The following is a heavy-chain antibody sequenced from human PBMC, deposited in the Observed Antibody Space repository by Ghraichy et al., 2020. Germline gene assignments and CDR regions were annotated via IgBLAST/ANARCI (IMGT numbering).Heavy chain of an antibody. Sequence: GESLNISCAASGFTFSSYAMSWVRQAPGKGLEWVSAISGSGGSTYYADSVKGRFTISRDNSKNTLYLQMNSLRAEDTAVYYCAKSAWYSSGWSNWYFDLWGRGTLVTVSS. D-gene: IGHD6-19*01. J-gene: IGHJ2*01. CDR2: ISGSGGST. CDR3: AKSAWYSSGWSNWYFDL. CDR1: GFTFSSYA. V-gene: IGHV3-23*01.